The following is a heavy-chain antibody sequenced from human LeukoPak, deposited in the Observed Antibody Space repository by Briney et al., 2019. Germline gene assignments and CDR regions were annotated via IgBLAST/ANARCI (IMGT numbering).Heavy chain of an antibody. CDR3: ARDGELGCSSSSCYGAFDI. J-gene: IGHJ3*02. CDR1: GFTFSSYW. V-gene: IGHV3-7*01. CDR2: IKQGGSEK. D-gene: IGHD2-2*01. Sequence: PGGSLRLSCAASGFTFSSYWMSWVRQAPGKGLEWVANIKQGGSEKYYVDSVKGRFTISRDNAKKSLYLQMNSLRAEDTAVYYCARDGELGCSSSSCYGAFDIWGQGTVVTVSS.